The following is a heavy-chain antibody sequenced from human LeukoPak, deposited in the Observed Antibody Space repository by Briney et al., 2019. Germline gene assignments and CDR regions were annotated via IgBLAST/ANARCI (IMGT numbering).Heavy chain of an antibody. Sequence: PGGPLRLSCAASGFTFSSYAMSWVRQAPGKGLEWVSAISGSGGSTYYADSVKGRFTISRDNSKNTLYLQMNSLRAEDTAVYYCAKDPKYSGSYYFDYWGQGTLVTVSS. V-gene: IGHV3-23*01. J-gene: IGHJ4*02. CDR2: ISGSGGST. CDR1: GFTFSSYA. CDR3: AKDPKYSGSYYFDY. D-gene: IGHD1-26*01.